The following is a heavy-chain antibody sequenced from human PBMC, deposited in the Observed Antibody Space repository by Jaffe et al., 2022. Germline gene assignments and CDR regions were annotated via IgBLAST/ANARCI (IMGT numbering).Heavy chain of an antibody. CDR2: FDPEDGET. V-gene: IGHV1-24*01. CDR3: ATEQRPKRGYSGYDYVHDAFDI. Sequence: QVQLVQSGAEVKKPGASVKVSCKVSGYTLTELSMHWVRQAPGKGLEWMGGFDPEDGETIYAQKFQGRVTMTEDTSTDTAYMELSSLRSEDTAVYYCATEQRPKRGYSGYDYVHDAFDIWGQGTMVTVSS. D-gene: IGHD5-12*01. CDR1: GYTLTELS. J-gene: IGHJ3*02.